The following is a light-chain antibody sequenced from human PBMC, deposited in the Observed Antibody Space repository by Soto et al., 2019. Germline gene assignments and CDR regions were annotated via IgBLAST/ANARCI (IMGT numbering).Light chain of an antibody. Sequence: QPVLTQPPSVSGAPGQTVTISCTGSGSDIGAGYDVHWYQQLPGTAPKLLIYGNRNRPSGVPDRFSGSKSGTSASLAITGLQAEDEADYYCQSYDGSLSGSYVFGTGTKLTVL. CDR1: GSDIGAGYD. CDR2: GNR. V-gene: IGLV1-40*01. CDR3: QSYDGSLSGSYV. J-gene: IGLJ1*01.